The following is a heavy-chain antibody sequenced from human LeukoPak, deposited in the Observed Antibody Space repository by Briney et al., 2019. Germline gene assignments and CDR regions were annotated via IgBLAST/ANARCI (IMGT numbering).Heavy chain of an antibody. CDR2: ISGSGSST. V-gene: IGHV3-23*01. CDR1: GFTFSSYA. Sequence: GGSLRLSCAASGFTFSSYAMSWVRQAPGKGLEWVSAISGSGSSTYYADSVKGRFTISRDNSKNTLYLQMNSLRAEDTAVYYCAKDPTYSSSWYDAFDIWGQGTMVTVSS. D-gene: IGHD6-13*01. CDR3: AKDPTYSSSWYDAFDI. J-gene: IGHJ3*02.